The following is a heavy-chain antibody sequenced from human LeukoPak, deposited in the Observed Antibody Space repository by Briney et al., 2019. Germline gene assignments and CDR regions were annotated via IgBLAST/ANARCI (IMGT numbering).Heavy chain of an antibody. CDR3: VRECYGSGMHAFDI. CDR1: GYTFTNYY. J-gene: IGHJ3*02. Sequence: ASVKVSCKASGYTFTNYYMHWVRQAPGQGLEWMGIINPSRGSTSYAQKFQGRVTMTGDTSTSTVYMELSSLRSEDTAVYYCVRECYGSGMHAFDIWGQGTMVTASS. V-gene: IGHV1-46*01. CDR2: INPSRGST. D-gene: IGHD3-10*01.